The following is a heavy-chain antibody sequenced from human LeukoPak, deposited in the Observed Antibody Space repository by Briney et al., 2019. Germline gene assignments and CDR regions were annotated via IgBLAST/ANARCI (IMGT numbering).Heavy chain of an antibody. V-gene: IGHV4-34*01. D-gene: IGHD1-7*01. J-gene: IGHJ5*02. Sequence: PSETLSLTCAVYGGSFSGYYWSWIRQPPGKGLEWIGSIYYSGSTYYNPSLKSRVTISVDTSKNQFSLKLSSVTAADTAIYYCARHPTGTKRCFDPWGQGTLVTVSS. CDR3: ARHPTGTKRCFDP. CDR2: IYYSGST. CDR1: GGSFSGYY.